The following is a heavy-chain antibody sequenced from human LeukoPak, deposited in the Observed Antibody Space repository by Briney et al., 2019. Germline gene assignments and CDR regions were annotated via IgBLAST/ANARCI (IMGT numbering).Heavy chain of an antibody. CDR3: ARVLPAADPVLDY. J-gene: IGHJ4*02. V-gene: IGHV1-69*04. D-gene: IGHD2-2*01. CDR1: GGTFSSYA. CDR2: IIPILGIA. Sequence: SVKVSCRASGGTFSSYAISWVRPTPGQGLEWMGRIIPILGIANYAQKFQGRVTITADKSTSTAYMELSSLRSEDTAVYYCARVLPAADPVLDYWGQGTLVTVSS.